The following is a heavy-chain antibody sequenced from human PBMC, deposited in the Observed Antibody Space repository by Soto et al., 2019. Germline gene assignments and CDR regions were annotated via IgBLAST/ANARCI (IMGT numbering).Heavy chain of an antibody. Sequence: SETLTLTWTVSGGSMSSYYWTWLRQSPGRGLEWIGYISYSGSTYYNPSLKSRVTISADTSKNQFSLRMNSMIAADTAVYYCARADPTAWGQGTLVTVSS. CDR1: GGSMSSYY. CDR3: ARADPTA. J-gene: IGHJ4*02. D-gene: IGHD1-1*01. CDR2: ISYSGST. V-gene: IGHV4-59*01.